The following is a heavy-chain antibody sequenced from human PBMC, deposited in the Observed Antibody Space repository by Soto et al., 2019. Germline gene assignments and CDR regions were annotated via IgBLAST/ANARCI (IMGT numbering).Heavy chain of an antibody. CDR2: ISSSSSTI. Sequence: GGSLRLSCAASGFTFSSYSMNWVRQAPGKGLEWVSYISSSSSTIYYADSVKGRFTLSRDNAKNSLYLQMNSLRAEDMAVYYCARALEGSEYSSSSGTFDYWGQGTLVTVSS. CDR1: GFTFSSYS. J-gene: IGHJ4*02. CDR3: ARALEGSEYSSSSGTFDY. V-gene: IGHV3-48*01. D-gene: IGHD6-6*01.